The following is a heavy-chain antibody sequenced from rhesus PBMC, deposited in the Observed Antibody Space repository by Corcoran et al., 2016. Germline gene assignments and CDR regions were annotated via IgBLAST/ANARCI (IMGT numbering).Heavy chain of an antibody. D-gene: IGHD6-25*01. J-gene: IGHJ4*01. CDR3: ARHVPAAGIFDY. Sequence: QVQLQESGPGLVKPSETLSLTCAVSGYSISRGYYWGWIRQPPGKGLEYIGYIIGSSGGTYSNPSLKSRVTISKDTSKNQFSLKLSSVPAADTAVYYCARHVPAAGIFDYWGQGVLVTVSS. CDR2: IIGSSGGT. V-gene: IGHV4-99*01. CDR1: GYSISRGYY.